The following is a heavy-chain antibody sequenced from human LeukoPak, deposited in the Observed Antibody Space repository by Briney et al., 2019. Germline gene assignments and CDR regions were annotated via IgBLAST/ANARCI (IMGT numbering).Heavy chain of an antibody. V-gene: IGHV4-59*01. Sequence: PSWTLSLTCTVSGDSISTYYWSWIRQPPGKGLEWIGYMYYSGSTNYNPSLKSRVTISLDTPKNQFSLRLNSVTAADTAVYYCARGVAGYGPYDYWGQGTLVTVSS. CDR3: ARGVAGYGPYDY. D-gene: IGHD5-12*01. CDR1: GDSISTYY. CDR2: MYYSGST. J-gene: IGHJ4*02.